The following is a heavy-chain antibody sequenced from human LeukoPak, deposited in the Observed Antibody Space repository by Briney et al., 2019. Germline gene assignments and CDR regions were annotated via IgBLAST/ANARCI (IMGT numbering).Heavy chain of an antibody. Sequence: ASSKISCNASGNTFTGYYMHWVPQAPGQGLEWMGWIKPNSGGTNYAQKFQGRVTMTRDTSISTDYMELSRLTSDDTAVYYCARGFAAFLQFDPWGQGTQVTVSS. J-gene: IGHJ5*02. CDR1: GNTFTGYY. D-gene: IGHD3-3*02. CDR3: ARGFAAFLQFDP. CDR2: IKPNSGGT. V-gene: IGHV1-2*02.